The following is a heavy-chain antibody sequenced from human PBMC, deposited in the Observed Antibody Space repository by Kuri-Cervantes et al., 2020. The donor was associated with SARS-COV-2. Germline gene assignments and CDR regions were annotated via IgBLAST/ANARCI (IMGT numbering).Heavy chain of an antibody. CDR3: ARGAEEYDYVWGSYRFDY. CDR1: GGSFSGYY. V-gene: IGHV4-59*08. D-gene: IGHD3-16*02. J-gene: IGHJ4*02. CDR2: IYYSGST. Sequence: SQTLSLTCAVYGGSFSGYYWSWIRQPPGKGLEWIGYIYYSGSTNYNPSLKSRVTISVDTSKNQFSLKLSSVTAADTAVYYCARGAEEYDYVWGSYRFDYWGQGTLVTVSS.